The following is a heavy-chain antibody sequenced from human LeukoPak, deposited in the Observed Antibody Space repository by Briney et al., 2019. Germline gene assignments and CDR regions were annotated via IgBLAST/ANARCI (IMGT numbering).Heavy chain of an antibody. CDR2: IIPIFGTA. CDR3: ATPYYYGSGTPC. J-gene: IGHJ4*02. Sequence: ASVKVSCKASGGTFSSYAISWLRQAPGQGLEWMGGIIPIFGTANYAQKFQGRVTITTDESTSTAYMELSSLRSEDTAVYYCATPYYYGSGTPCWGQGTLVTVSS. V-gene: IGHV1-69*05. CDR1: GGTFSSYA. D-gene: IGHD3-10*01.